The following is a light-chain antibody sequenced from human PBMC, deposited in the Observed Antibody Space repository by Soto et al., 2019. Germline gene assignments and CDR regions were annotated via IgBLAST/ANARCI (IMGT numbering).Light chain of an antibody. CDR1: SSNIGGNS. J-gene: IGLJ1*01. V-gene: IGLV1-51*01. Sequence: VLTQPPSVSAAPGQKVTISCSGSSSNIGGNSVSWYQQLPGTAPKLLIYDDNKRPSGIPDRFSGSKSGASATLGITGFQTGDEADYYCGSWDSSLSAYVFGTGTKVTVL. CDR2: DDN. CDR3: GSWDSSLSAYV.